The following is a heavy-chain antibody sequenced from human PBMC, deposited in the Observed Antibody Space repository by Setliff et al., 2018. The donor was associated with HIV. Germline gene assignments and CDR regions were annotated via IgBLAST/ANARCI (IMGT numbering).Heavy chain of an antibody. J-gene: IGHJ5*02. D-gene: IGHD3-16*01. Sequence: GGSLRFSCAASGSTFSNYWMDWVRQAPGKGLEWVATIKQDGSEIYYMDSVKGRFTISRDNARTSLFLGMRSLRDEDTAVYLCANLWELGAWGQGTLVTVSS. CDR2: IKQDGSEI. CDR3: ANLWELGA. CDR1: GSTFSNYW. V-gene: IGHV3-7*03.